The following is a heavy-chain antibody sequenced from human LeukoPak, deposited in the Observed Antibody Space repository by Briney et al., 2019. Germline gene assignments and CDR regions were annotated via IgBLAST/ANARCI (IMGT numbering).Heavy chain of an antibody. CDR2: ISDSGGRT. J-gene: IGHJ4*02. V-gene: IGHV3-23*01. Sequence: GGSLRLSCAVSGITLSNYGMSWVSQAPGKGLEWVAGISDSGGRTNYADSVKGRFTISRDNPKNTLYLQMNSLRAEDTAVYFCAKRGFVIRVILVGFHKEAYYFDSWGQGALVTVSS. CDR3: AKRGFVIRVILVGFHKEAYYFDS. D-gene: IGHD2-15*01. CDR1: GITLSNYG.